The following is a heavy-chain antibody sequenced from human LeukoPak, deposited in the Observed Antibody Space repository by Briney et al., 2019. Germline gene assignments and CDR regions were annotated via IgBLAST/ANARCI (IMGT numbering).Heavy chain of an antibody. J-gene: IGHJ4*02. V-gene: IGHV3-48*03. Sequence: GGSLRLSCAASGFSFSSYEMKWVRQAPGEGLEWVSYISSSGGSTYYADSVKGRFAISRDNPKNTLYLQMNSLRAEDTAVYYCAKIGGNVVYWGQGTLVTVSS. CDR2: ISSSGGST. CDR3: AKIGGNVVY. D-gene: IGHD4-23*01. CDR1: GFSFSSYE.